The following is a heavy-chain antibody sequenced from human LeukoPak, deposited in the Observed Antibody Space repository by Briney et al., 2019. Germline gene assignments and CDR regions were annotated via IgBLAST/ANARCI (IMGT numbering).Heavy chain of an antibody. CDR1: GFTFINYA. J-gene: IGHJ3*02. Sequence: GGSLRLSCAASGFTFINYAMTWVRQAPGKGLEWVSSISSSSSYIYYADSVKGRFTISRDNAKNSLYLQMNSLRVEDTAVYYCAASSDDCGGDCYRAFDIWGQGTMVTVSS. CDR2: ISSSSSYI. D-gene: IGHD2-21*02. CDR3: AASSDDCGGDCYRAFDI. V-gene: IGHV3-21*01.